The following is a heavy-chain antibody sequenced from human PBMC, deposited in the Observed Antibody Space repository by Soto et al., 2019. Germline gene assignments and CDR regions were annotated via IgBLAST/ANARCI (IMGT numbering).Heavy chain of an antibody. CDR2: ISAYNGNT. Sequence: ASVNVSCKTSGYANTIYGTSWVRQAPGQGLEWMGWISAYNGNTNYAQKLQGRVTMTTDTSTSTAYMELRSLRSDDTAVYYCARGPPFLGYCISTSCSYNWFDYWGQGTLVTVSS. CDR1: GYANTIYG. CDR3: ARGPPFLGYCISTSCSYNWFDY. D-gene: IGHD2-2*01. V-gene: IGHV1-18*01. J-gene: IGHJ5*01.